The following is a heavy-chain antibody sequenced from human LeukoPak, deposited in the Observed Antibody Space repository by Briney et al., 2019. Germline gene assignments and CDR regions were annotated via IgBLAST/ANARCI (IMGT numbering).Heavy chain of an antibody. CDR2: ISYSGST. CDR1: GGSISSGGYS. V-gene: IGHV4-31*11. CDR3: ARVRGYSYGELDY. Sequence: SQTLSLTCAVSGGSISSGGYSWSWIRQPPGKGLEWIGYISYSGSTYYTPSLNSRVTISVGTSKSQFSLKLSSVTAADTAVYYCARVRGYSYGELDYWGQGTLVTVSS. D-gene: IGHD5-18*01. J-gene: IGHJ4*02.